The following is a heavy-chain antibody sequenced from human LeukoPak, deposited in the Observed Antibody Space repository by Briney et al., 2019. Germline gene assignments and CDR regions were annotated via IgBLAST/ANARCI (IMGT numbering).Heavy chain of an antibody. CDR2: IYYSRST. Sequence: PSETLSLTCTVSGGSISSYYWSWIRQPPGKGLECIGYIYYSRSTNYNPSLKSRVTISVDTSKNQFSLKLSSGTAADTAVYYCARDNHYYDSSGYYSDAFDIWGQGTMVTVSS. CDR1: GGSISSYY. D-gene: IGHD3-22*01. V-gene: IGHV4-59*01. CDR3: ARDNHYYDSSGYYSDAFDI. J-gene: IGHJ3*02.